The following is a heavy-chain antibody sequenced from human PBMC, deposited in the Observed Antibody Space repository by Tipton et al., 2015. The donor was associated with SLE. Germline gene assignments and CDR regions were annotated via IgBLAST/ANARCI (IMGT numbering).Heavy chain of an antibody. CDR1: GFTFSNAW. D-gene: IGHD5-18*01. CDR2: IKSKTDGGTT. Sequence: SLRLSCAASGFTFSNAWMSWVRQAPGKGLEWVGRIKSKTDGGTTDYAATVKGRITISRDDSKNTLYLQMKSLKTEDTAVYYCTTEKEGYRFLSADYWGQGTLVTVSS. CDR3: TTEKEGYRFLSADY. J-gene: IGHJ4*02. V-gene: IGHV3-15*01.